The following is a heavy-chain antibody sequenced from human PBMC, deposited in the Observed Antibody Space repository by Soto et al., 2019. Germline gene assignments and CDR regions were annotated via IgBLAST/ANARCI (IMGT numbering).Heavy chain of an antibody. CDR1: GGSISSGGYY. Sequence: KTSETLSLTCTVSGGSISSGGYYWSWIRQHPGKGLEWIGYIYYSGSTYYNPSLKSRVTISVDTSKNQFSLKLSSVTAADTAVYYCARDALLGYCSGGSCEYNWFDPWGQGTLVTVSS. CDR3: ARDALLGYCSGGSCEYNWFDP. CDR2: IYYSGST. V-gene: IGHV4-31*03. D-gene: IGHD2-15*01. J-gene: IGHJ5*02.